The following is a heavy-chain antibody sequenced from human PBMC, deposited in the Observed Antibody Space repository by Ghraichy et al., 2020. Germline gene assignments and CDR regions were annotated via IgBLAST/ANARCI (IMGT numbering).Heavy chain of an antibody. CDR1: ARSLSSRSN. V-gene: IGHV4-39*01. Sequence: SETLSLTRSVTARSLSSRSNWGYVRLHPGKRLECIGSISYSGTTYHNPSLKSRVTISIDTSRNQSSLKLSSVTASDTAVYYCASRVGWPSEYFHHWGQGTLFRVSS. D-gene: IGHD2-15*01. CDR2: ISYSGTT. J-gene: IGHJ1*01. CDR3: ASRVGWPSEYFHH.